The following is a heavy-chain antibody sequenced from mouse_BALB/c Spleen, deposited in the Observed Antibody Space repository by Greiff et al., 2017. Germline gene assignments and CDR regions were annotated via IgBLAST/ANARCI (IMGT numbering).Heavy chain of an antibody. Sequence: VKLMESGPGLVAPSQSLSITCTVSGFSLTSYGVHWVRQPPGKGLEWLGVIWAGGSTNYNSALMSRLSISKDNSKSQVFLKMNSLQTDDTAMYYCARGLDGNYVWFAYWGQGTLVTVSA. D-gene: IGHD2-1*01. CDR3: ARGLDGNYVWFAY. CDR2: IWAGGST. CDR1: GFSLTSYG. V-gene: IGHV2-9*02. J-gene: IGHJ3*01.